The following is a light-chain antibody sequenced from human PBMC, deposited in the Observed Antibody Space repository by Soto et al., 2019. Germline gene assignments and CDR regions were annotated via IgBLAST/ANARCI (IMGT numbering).Light chain of an antibody. Sequence: QSALTQPPSASGSPGQSVTISCTGTSSDVGGYNFVSWYQQHPGKAPKLMIYEVNKRPSGVPDRFSGSKSGNTASLTVSGLQAEDXADYYCIXYXXTNXNVFGXGTK. CDR2: EVN. CDR1: SSDVGGYNF. J-gene: IGLJ1*01. V-gene: IGLV2-8*01. CDR3: IXYXXTNXNV.